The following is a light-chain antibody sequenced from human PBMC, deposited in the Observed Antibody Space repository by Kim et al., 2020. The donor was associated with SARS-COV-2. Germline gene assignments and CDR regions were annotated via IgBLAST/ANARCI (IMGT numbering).Light chain of an antibody. CDR2: EVS. CDR3: SSYTSSSTLV. V-gene: IGLV2-14*01. CDR1: SSDVGGYNY. J-gene: IGLJ2*01. Sequence: GQSITISCTGTSSDVGGYNYVSCYQQHPGKVPKLMIYEVSSRPSGVSNRFSGSKSGNTASLTISGLQTEDEADYYCSSYTSSSTLVFGAGSKLTVL.